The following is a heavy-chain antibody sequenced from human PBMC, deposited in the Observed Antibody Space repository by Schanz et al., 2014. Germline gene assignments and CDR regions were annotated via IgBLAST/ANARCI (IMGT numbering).Heavy chain of an antibody. CDR3: AKVAPAATYLDS. CDR2: ISDSGDST. D-gene: IGHD2-2*01. Sequence: VQLLESGGGLVQPGGSLRLSCAASGFTFSDYYMTWIRQAPGKGLEWVSDISDSGDSTHYADSVKGRFTISRDNAKNSLYLEMNSLRAGDTAVYYCAKVAPAATYLDSWGLGTLDTVSS. J-gene: IGHJ4*02. V-gene: IGHV3-11*03. CDR1: GFTFSDYY.